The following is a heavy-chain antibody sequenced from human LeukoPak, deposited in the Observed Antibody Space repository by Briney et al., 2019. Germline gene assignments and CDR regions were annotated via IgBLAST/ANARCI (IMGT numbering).Heavy chain of an antibody. CDR2: IIPSGATT. CDR3: ARKDLVLRRVIEGSSH. J-gene: IGHJ4*02. CDR1: GFTFSSYA. V-gene: IGHV3-23*01. D-gene: IGHD3-10*01. Sequence: GGSLRLSCAASGFTFSSYAMNGVRQAPGKGLEWVSLIIPSGATTYYTDSVKGRFTTSRDNSKSTLYLQMDSLRVDDTAVYYCARKDLVLRRVIEGSSHWGQGTLVTVSS.